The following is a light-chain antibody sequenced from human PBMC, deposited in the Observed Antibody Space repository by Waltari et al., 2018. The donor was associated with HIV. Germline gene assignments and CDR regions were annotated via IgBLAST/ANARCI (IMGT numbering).Light chain of an antibody. J-gene: IGLJ2*01. CDR2: DVT. CDR1: ASDFGYYTY. CDR3: SSYARNSPWL. Sequence: QSVLTKPASVSGAPGHSITISCTGTASDFGYYTYVSWYQQLPGKAPKLVIYDVTQRPSGISHRFSGSRSGTTASLTISGLQAEDEADYYCSSYARNSPWLFGGGTKLTVL. V-gene: IGLV2-14*03.